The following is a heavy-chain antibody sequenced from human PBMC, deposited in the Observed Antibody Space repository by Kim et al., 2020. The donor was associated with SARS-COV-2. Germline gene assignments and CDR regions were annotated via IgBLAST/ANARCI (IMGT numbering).Heavy chain of an antibody. CDR2: IYSTGIY. Sequence: SETLSLTCTVSGGSISSYYWSWIRQPAGKRLEWIGRIYSTGIYNYNPSLKSRVTMSVDTSKNQFSLKLISVTAADTARYYCARGSVPQWLVTWGQGTQVTVSS. CDR1: GGSISSYY. J-gene: IGHJ4*02. D-gene: IGHD6-19*01. V-gene: IGHV4-4*07. CDR3: ARGSVPQWLVT.